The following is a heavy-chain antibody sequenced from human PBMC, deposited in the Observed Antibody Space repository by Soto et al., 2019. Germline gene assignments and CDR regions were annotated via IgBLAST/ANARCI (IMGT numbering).Heavy chain of an antibody. Sequence: SETLSLTCTVSGGSISSSSYYWGWIRQPPGKGLEWIGYIYYSGSTYYNPSLKSRVTISVDTSKNQFSLKLSSVTAADTAVYYCARSDGRYWGQGTLVTVSS. V-gene: IGHV4-39*07. CDR1: GGSISSSSYY. CDR2: IYYSGST. CDR3: ARSDGRY. J-gene: IGHJ4*02.